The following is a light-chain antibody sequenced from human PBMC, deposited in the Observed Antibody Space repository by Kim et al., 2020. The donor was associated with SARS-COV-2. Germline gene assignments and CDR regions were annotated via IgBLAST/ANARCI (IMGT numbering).Light chain of an antibody. CDR1: QSVRSN. CDR3: QQYNNWPQT. CDR2: DAS. V-gene: IGKV3-15*01. Sequence: DIVMTQSPATLSLSPGERATLSCRASQSVRSNLAWYQQKPGQAPRLLMYDASTRATAIPARFSGSGSGTEFTLTISSLHSVDFAVYYCQQYNNWPQTFGQGTKLEI. J-gene: IGKJ2*01.